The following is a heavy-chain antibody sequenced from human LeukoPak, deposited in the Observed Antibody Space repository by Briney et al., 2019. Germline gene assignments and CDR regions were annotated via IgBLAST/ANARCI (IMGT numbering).Heavy chain of an antibody. V-gene: IGHV3-23*01. CDR3: AKELRGIRVFDY. J-gene: IGHJ4*02. D-gene: IGHD3-16*01. CDR1: GFTFSNSA. CDR2: ISGSGAST. Sequence: GGSLRLSCAASGFTFSNSAMSWVRQAPGKGLEWVSAISGSGASTYYADSVKGRFTISRDNSKNTLYLQMNSLRAEDTAVYYCAKELRGIRVFDYWGQGTLVTVSS.